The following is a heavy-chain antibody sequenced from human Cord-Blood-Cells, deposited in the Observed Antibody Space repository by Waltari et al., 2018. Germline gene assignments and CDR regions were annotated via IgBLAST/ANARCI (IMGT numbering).Heavy chain of an antibody. Sequence: QVQLVESGGGVVQPGGSLRLSCAASGFTFSSYGMHWVRQAPGKGLEWGAFIRLDGSNKYDADSGKGRFTIHRDNSKNTLYLQMNSLRAEDTAVYYCAKDRADAFDIWGQGTMVTVSS. CDR1: GFTFSSYG. CDR3: AKDRADAFDI. V-gene: IGHV3-30*02. J-gene: IGHJ3*02. D-gene: IGHD3-10*01. CDR2: IRLDGSNK.